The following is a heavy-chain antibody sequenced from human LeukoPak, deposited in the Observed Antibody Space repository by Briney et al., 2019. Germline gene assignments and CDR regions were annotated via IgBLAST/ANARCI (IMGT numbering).Heavy chain of an antibody. CDR3: ARQLDYYDKRDY. D-gene: IGHD3-22*01. J-gene: IGHJ4*02. CDR1: GWSFTNYG. Sequence: GGALQSSSKGAGWSFTNYGIRWGGPKPGKGGECMGIIDPSASYSNFGPSFQGHVTLSADRSISTAYLQWRSLKASDTAMYYCARQLDYYDKRDYWGQGTLVTVAS. CDR2: IDPSASYS. V-gene: IGHV5-10-1*01.